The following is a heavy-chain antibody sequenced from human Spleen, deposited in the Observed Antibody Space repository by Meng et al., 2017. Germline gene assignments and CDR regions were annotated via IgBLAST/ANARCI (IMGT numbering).Heavy chain of an antibody. CDR2: IYTGGVT. Sequence: ARPPESGPGSVNPSQTLSSPCTVSGGPPSFHGYPWNWIRQPAGKGLEWIGRIYTGGVTNYNPSLTSRVTISVDTSRNQFTLNLNSVTAADTAVYYCATSTGASYVTEFDYWGQGALVTVSS. J-gene: IGHJ4*02. CDR1: GGPPSFHGYP. D-gene: IGHD2-2*01. CDR3: ATSTGASYVTEFDY. V-gene: IGHV4-61*02.